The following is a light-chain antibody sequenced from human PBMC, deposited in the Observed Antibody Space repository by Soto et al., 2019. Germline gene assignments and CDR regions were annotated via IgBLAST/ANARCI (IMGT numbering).Light chain of an antibody. CDR3: QQYNSYSSLT. Sequence: DIQMTQSPSTLYVSVGDRVTITCRASQSSRRYLGWYQQKAWKAPKLLIYDASSLESGVPSRFSGSGSGTEFTLPISSLEADDFATYYCQQYNSYSSLTFGQGTKVQI. CDR2: DAS. J-gene: IGKJ1*01. CDR1: QSSRRY. V-gene: IGKV1-5*01.